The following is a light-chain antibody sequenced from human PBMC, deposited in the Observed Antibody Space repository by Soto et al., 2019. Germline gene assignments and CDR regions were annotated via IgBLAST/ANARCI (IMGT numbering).Light chain of an antibody. J-gene: IGKJ1*01. CDR1: QGISSY. Sequence: AIRMTQSPSSFSASTGDRVTITCRASQGISSYLAWYQQKPGKAPKVMSYAASSLQRGVPSRVSGSGSGTDFTLTISSLQPEDFATYYCQQSYSTPTTFGQGTKVDIK. CDR2: AAS. CDR3: QQSYSTPTT. V-gene: IGKV1-8*01.